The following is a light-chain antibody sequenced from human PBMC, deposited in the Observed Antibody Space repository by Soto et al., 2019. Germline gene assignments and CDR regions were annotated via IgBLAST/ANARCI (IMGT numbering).Light chain of an antibody. V-gene: IGLV1-51*01. CDR1: SSNIGGNS. J-gene: IGLJ1*01. CDR2: GDN. Sequence: QSVLTQPPSVSAAPGQKVTISCSGSSSNIGGNSVSWYQQLPGTAPKLRIHGDNKRPSGIPDRFSGSKSGTSATLGITGFQTGDEADYYCGSWDSSLSAYVFGTGTKV. CDR3: GSWDSSLSAYV.